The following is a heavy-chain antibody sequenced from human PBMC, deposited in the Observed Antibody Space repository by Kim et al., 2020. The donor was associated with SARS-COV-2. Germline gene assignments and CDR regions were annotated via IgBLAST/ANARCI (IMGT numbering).Heavy chain of an antibody. V-gene: IGHV7-4-1*02. CDR1: GYTFTSYA. D-gene: IGHD6-13*01. Sequence: ASVKVSCKASGYTFTSYAMNWVRQAPGQGLEWMGWINTNTGNPTYAQGFTGRFVFSLDTSVSTAYLQISSLKAEDTAVYYCATLGDGSSWSYYYYGMDVWGQGTTVTVSS. CDR2: INTNTGNP. J-gene: IGHJ6*02. CDR3: ATLGDGSSWSYYYYGMDV.